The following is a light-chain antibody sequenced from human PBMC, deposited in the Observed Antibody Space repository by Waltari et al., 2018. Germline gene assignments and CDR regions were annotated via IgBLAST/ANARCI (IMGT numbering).Light chain of an antibody. CDR1: SSNLGAGYD. Sequence: QSVLTQPPSVSAAPGQRVTISCTGSSSNLGAGYDVQWYQHLPGAAPEILIDANTNRPSGVPDRISASKSGTSASLAITGLKAADEAVYYCQSYDSSLSGVVFGGGTKLTVL. J-gene: IGLJ2*01. V-gene: IGLV1-40*01. CDR3: QSYDSSLSGVV. CDR2: ANT.